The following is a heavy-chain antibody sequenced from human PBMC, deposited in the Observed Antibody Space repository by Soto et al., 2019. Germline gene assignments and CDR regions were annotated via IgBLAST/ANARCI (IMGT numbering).Heavy chain of an antibody. V-gene: IGHV4-4*02. D-gene: IGHD1-7*01. Sequence: SESLSLTCAVSGGSFTSNNWWTWVRQPPGQGLEWIGEIYRTGSTKYNPSLKSPVTISLDKSENQFSLKVTSLTAADTAVYYCASRDPGTSVDYWGQGTLVTVSS. CDR3: ASRDPGTSVDY. J-gene: IGHJ4*02. CDR2: IYRTGST. CDR1: GGSFTSNNW.